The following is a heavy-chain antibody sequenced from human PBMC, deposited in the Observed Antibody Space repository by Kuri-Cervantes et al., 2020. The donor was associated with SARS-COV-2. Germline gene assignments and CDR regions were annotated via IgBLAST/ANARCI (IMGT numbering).Heavy chain of an antibody. CDR1: GFTFSSYA. J-gene: IGHJ4*02. CDR2: ISGSGGST. D-gene: IGHD1-20*01. CDR3: AKDRGVISITGYFDY. Sequence: GESLKISCAASGFTFSSYAMSWVRQAPGKGLEWVSAISGSGGSTYYADSVKGRFTISRDNSKNMLYLQMNSLRAEGTAVYYCAKDRGVISITGYFDYWGQGTLVTVSS. V-gene: IGHV3-23*01.